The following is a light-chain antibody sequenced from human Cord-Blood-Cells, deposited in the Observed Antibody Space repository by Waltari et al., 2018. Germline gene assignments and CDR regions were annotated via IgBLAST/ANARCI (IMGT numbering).Light chain of an antibody. CDR2: KAS. V-gene: IGKV1-5*03. Sequence: DIQMTKSPSTQSAHVGARVTITCQASQSISSLLAWYQKKPGKAPKLLIYKASSLESGVPARFSGSGSGTEFTRTISSLQPDDFATYYCQQYNRYPLTCGGGTKVEIK. CDR3: QQYNRYPLT. CDR1: QSISSL. J-gene: IGKJ4*01.